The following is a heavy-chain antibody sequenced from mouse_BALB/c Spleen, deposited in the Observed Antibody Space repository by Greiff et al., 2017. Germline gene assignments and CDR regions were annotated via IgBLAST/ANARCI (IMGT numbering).Heavy chain of an antibody. D-gene: IGHD2-3*01. CDR2: IRSKSNNYAT. CDR3: VRQWLLRGFDY. J-gene: IGHJ2*01. CDR1: GFTFNTYA. Sequence: EVQLVESGGGLVQPKGSLKLSCAASGFTFNTYAMNWVRQAPGKGLEWVARIRSKSNNYATYYADSVKDRFTISRDDSQSMLYLQMNNLKTEDTAMYYCVRQWLLRGFDYWGQGTTLTVSS. V-gene: IGHV10-1*02.